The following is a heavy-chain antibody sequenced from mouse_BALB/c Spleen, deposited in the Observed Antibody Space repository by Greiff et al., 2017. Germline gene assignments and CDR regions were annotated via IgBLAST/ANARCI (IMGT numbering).Heavy chain of an antibody. CDR3: ARRTTTMKYFDV. D-gene: IGHD1-2*01. V-gene: IGHV2-2*02. CDR1: GFSLTSYG. J-gene: IGHJ1*01. CDR2: IWSGGST. Sequence: VQRVESGPGLVQPSQSLSITCTVSGFSLTSYGVHWVRQSPGKGLEWLGVIWSGGSTDYNAAFISRLSISKDNSKSQVFFKMNSLQANDTAIYYCARRTTTMKYFDVWGAGTTVTVSS.